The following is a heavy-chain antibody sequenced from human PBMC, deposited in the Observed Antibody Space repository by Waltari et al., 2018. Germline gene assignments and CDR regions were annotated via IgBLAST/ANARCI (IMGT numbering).Heavy chain of an antibody. D-gene: IGHD1-1*01. Sequence: VPLVQPGAEVKKPGDSVKVSCKAAGYTCNGYYIHWVRQAPGQGLEWMGRINPNSGGTNYAQKFQGRVTMTRDTSISTAYMELSRLRSDDTAVYYCARETHGTPDPWGQGTLVTVSS. CDR3: ARETHGTPDP. CDR2: INPNSGGT. CDR1: GYTCNGYY. J-gene: IGHJ5*02. V-gene: IGHV1-2*06.